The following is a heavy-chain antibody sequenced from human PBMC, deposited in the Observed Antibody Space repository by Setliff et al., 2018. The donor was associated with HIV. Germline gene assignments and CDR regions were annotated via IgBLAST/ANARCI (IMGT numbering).Heavy chain of an antibody. Sequence: GGSLRLSCAASGFTFTSYAMNWVRQAPGKGLEWVSGISGSGGGTYYADSVKGRFTISRDNSQNALYLQMDSLRAEDTAVYHCAKLREGHVYSQYDSWGHGTLVTSPQ. CDR3: AKLREGHVYSQYDS. V-gene: IGHV3-23*01. J-gene: IGHJ5*01. CDR2: ISGSGGGT. D-gene: IGHD2-21*01. CDR1: GFTFTSYA.